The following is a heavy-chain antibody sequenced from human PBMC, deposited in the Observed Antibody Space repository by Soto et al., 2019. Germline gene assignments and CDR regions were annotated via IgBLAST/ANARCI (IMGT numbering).Heavy chain of an antibody. CDR2: ISGSGGST. J-gene: IGHJ4*02. D-gene: IGHD3-3*01. Sequence: GGSLRLXCAASGFTFSSYAMSWVRQAPGKGLEWGSAISGSGGSTYYADSVKGRFTISRDNSKNTLYLQMNSLRAEDTAVYYCAKDSIGVYYDFWSGLYYFDYWGQGTLVTVSS. V-gene: IGHV3-23*01. CDR3: AKDSIGVYYDFWSGLYYFDY. CDR1: GFTFSSYA.